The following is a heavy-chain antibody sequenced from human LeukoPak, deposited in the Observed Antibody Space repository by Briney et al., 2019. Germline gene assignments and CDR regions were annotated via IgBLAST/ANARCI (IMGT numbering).Heavy chain of an antibody. CDR3: ARDGDSSGWYGAFDI. V-gene: IGHV3-7*03. J-gene: IGHJ3*02. Sequence: GGSLRLSCAASGFTFSSYWMSWVRQAPGKGLEWVASIKQDGSEKYYVDSVKGRFTISRDNAKNSLYLQMNSLRAEDTAVYYCARDGDSSGWYGAFDIWGQGTMVTVSS. D-gene: IGHD6-19*01. CDR1: GFTFSSYW. CDR2: IKQDGSEK.